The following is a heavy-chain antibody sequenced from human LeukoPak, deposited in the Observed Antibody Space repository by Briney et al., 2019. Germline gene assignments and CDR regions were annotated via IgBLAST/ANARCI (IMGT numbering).Heavy chain of an antibody. CDR2: IYYSGST. CDR3: ARQIAAAFFFDP. V-gene: IGHV4-31*03. Sequence: SETLSLTCTVSGGSISSGGYYWSWIRQHPGKGLEWIGYIYYSGSTYYNPSLKSRVTISVDTSKNQFSLKLSSVTAADTAVYYCARQIAAAFFFDPWGQGTLVTVSS. D-gene: IGHD6-13*01. J-gene: IGHJ5*02. CDR1: GGSISSGGYY.